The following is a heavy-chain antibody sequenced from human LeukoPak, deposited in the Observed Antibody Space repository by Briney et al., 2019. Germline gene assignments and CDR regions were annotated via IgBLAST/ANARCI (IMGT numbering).Heavy chain of an antibody. J-gene: IGHJ4*02. CDR2: IVPIFGTA. V-gene: IGHV1-69*06. CDR1: GGTFSSYA. D-gene: IGHD3-22*01. Sequence: ASVKVSCKASGGTFSSYAISWVRQAPGQGLEWMGRIVPIFGTANYAQKFQGRVTITADKSTSTAYMELSSLRSEDTAVYYCARGRHSSGYYPLFDYWGQGTLVTVSS. CDR3: ARGRHSSGYYPLFDY.